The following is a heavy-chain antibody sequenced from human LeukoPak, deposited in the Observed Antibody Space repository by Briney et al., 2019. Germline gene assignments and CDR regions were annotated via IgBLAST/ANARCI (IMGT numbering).Heavy chain of an antibody. D-gene: IGHD3-3*01. CDR1: GYTFTDYY. CDR3: ARGKYDFWSGSFDFDY. J-gene: IGHJ4*02. V-gene: IGHV1-2*06. Sequence: GASVKVSCKASGYTFTDYYMYWVRQAPGQGLEWMGRIITNSGGTKYAQKFQGRVTMTRNTSISTAYMELSSLRSEDTAVYYCARGKYDFWSGSFDFDYWGQGTLVTVSS. CDR2: IITNSGGT.